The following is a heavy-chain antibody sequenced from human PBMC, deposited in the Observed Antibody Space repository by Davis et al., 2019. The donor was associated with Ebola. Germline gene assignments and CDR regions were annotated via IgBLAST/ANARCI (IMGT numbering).Heavy chain of an antibody. J-gene: IGHJ4*02. CDR2: IIPILGIA. CDR3: ARDRGGDYSFDY. V-gene: IGHV1-69*04. CDR1: GYTFTSYG. Sequence: AASVKVSCKASGYTFTSYGISWVRQAPGQGLEWMGRIIPILGIANYAQKFQGRVTITADKSTSTAYMELSSLRSGDTAVYYCARDRGGDYSFDYWGQGTLVTVSS. D-gene: IGHD3-10*01.